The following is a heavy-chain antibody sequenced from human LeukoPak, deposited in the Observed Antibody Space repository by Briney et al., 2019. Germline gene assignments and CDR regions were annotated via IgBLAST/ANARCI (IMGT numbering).Heavy chain of an antibody. CDR2: FNPSGGST. J-gene: IGHJ4*02. D-gene: IGHD2-15*01. CDR3: ARDFRDCSGGSCYSSVDY. V-gene: IGHV1-46*01. Sequence: GASVKVSCKASGYTFTSYYMHWVRQAPGQGLEWMGIFNPSGGSTSYAQKFQGRVTMTRDTSTSTVYMELSSLRSEDTAVYYCARDFRDCSGGSCYSSVDYWGQGTLVTVSS. CDR1: GYTFTSYY.